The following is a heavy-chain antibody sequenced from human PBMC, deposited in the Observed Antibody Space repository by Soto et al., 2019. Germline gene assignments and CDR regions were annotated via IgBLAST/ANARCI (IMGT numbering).Heavy chain of an antibody. Sequence: SETLSLTCTVSGGSISSYYWSWIRQPAGKGLEWIGRIYTSGSTNYNPSLKSRVTMSVDTSKNQFSLRLSSVTAADTAVYYCARADSGSLLGYYYYGMDVWGQGTTVTV. V-gene: IGHV4-4*07. CDR3: ARADSGSLLGYYYYGMDV. CDR1: GGSISSYY. CDR2: IYTSGST. D-gene: IGHD1-26*01. J-gene: IGHJ6*02.